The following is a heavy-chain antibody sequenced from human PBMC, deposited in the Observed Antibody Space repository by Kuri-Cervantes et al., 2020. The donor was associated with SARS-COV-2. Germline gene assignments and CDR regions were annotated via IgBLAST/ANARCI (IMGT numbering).Heavy chain of an antibody. CDR1: GFTFSSYW. Sequence: GGSLRLSCAASGFTFSSYWMSWVRQAPGKGLEWVANIKQDGSEKYYVDSVKGRFTISRDNAKNSLYLQMNSLRAEDTAVCYCARDSGRYSSGWYTRRTPYFDYWGQGTLVTVSS. CDR2: IKQDGSEK. CDR3: ARDSGRYSSGWYTRRTPYFDY. J-gene: IGHJ4*02. D-gene: IGHD6-19*01. V-gene: IGHV3-7*01.